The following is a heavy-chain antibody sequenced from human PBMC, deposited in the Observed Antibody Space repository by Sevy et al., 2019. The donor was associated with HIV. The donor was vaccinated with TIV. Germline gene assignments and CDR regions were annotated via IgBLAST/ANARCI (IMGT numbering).Heavy chain of an antibody. Sequence: GGSLRLSCAASGFTFSNAWMSWVRQAPGKGLEWVGRIKSKTDGGTTDYAAPVKGRFTISRDDSKNTLYLQMNRLKTEDTAVYYCTTSITMIVVVMYYFDYWGQGTLVTVSS. CDR2: IKSKTDGGTT. D-gene: IGHD3-22*01. CDR1: GFTFSNAW. V-gene: IGHV3-15*01. CDR3: TTSITMIVVVMYYFDY. J-gene: IGHJ4*02.